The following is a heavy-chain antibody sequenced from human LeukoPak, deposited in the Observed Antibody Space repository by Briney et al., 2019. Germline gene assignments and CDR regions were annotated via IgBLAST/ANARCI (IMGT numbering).Heavy chain of an antibody. V-gene: IGHV4-59*01. Sequence: SETLSLTCTVSGGSISSYYWSWIREPPGKGLEWIGYIYYSGSTNYNPSLKSRVTISVDTSKNQFSLKLSSVTAADTAVYYCAREERDPFTIDYWGQGTLVTVSA. J-gene: IGHJ4*02. CDR2: IYYSGST. CDR3: AREERDPFTIDY. CDR1: GGSISSYY.